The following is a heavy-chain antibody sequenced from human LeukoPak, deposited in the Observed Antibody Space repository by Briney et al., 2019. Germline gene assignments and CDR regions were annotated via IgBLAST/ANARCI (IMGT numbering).Heavy chain of an antibody. CDR3: ARDEVRDGYSQPDY. Sequence: SVKVSCKASGFTFTSSAMQWVRQARGQRLEWIGWIVVGSGNTNYAQKFQGRVTMTRDTSTSTVYMELSSLRSEDTAVYYCARDEVRDGYSQPDYWGQGTLVTVSS. CDR1: GFTFTSSA. D-gene: IGHD5-24*01. CDR2: IVVGSGNT. V-gene: IGHV1-58*02. J-gene: IGHJ4*02.